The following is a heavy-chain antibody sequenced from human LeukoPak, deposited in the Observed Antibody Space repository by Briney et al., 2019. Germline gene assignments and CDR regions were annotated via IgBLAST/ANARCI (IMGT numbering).Heavy chain of an antibody. D-gene: IGHD2-2*01. CDR3: ANDAAMAFDI. Sequence: ASVKVSCKASGYTFTSYDINWVRQATGQGLEWMGWISAYNGNTNYAQKLQGRVTMTNDTSTSTAYMELRSLRSDETAVYYCANDAAMAFDIWGQGTMVTVSS. J-gene: IGHJ3*02. V-gene: IGHV1-18*01. CDR2: ISAYNGNT. CDR1: GYTFTSYD.